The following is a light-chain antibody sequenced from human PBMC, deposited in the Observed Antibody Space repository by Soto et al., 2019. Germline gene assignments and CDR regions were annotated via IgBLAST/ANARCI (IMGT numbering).Light chain of an antibody. Sequence: EIVMTQYPATLSVSPGESATISCRASQSVCSNLAWYKQKPDQAPRLLIYGASNKATGIPARFMGSGSGTEFTLTISSLHSEDFAVYYCQQYNNWPPCTFGQGNKVEIK. J-gene: IGKJ1*01. CDR2: GAS. CDR1: QSVCSN. V-gene: IGKV3-15*01. CDR3: QQYNNWPPCT.